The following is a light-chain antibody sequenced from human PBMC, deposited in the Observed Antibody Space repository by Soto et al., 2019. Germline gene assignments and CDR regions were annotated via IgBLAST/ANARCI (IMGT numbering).Light chain of an antibody. J-gene: IGKJ5*01. V-gene: IGKV1-27*01. CDR3: QRYKSAIT. Sequence: DIQMTQSPSSLSASVGDRVTITCRASQGISNYLAWYQQQPGKAPKLLIYDASTLQSGVPSRFSGSGSGTDFTVTITSLQPEDDATYYCQRYKSAITFGQGTRLEIK. CDR2: DAS. CDR1: QGISNY.